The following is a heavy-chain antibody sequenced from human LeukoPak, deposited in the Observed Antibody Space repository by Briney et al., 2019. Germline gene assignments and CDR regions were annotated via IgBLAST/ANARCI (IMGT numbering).Heavy chain of an antibody. CDR1: GFTFGDYA. J-gene: IGHJ6*02. D-gene: IGHD5-12*01. CDR3: TRDSVATILYGMDV. Sequence: GGSLRLSCKASGFTFGDYAMNWVRQAPGKGLEWVCFIRSKAYGATIEYAASVKGRFTISRDDSKSIAYLQMNSLKTEDTAVYYCTRDSVATILYGMDVWGQGTTVTVSS. CDR2: IRSKAYGATI. V-gene: IGHV3-49*04.